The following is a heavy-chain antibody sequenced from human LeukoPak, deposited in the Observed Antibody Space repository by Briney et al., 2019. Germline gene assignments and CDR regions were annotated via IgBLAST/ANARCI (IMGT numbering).Heavy chain of an antibody. Sequence: GGSLRLSCAASGFTFSSYGMRWVRQAPGKGLEWVAFIRYDGSNKYYADSVKGRFTISRDNSKNTLYLQMNSLRAEDTAVYYCAKDRMRQWLVTTPDYWGQGTLVTVSS. CDR1: GFTFSSYG. D-gene: IGHD6-19*01. CDR2: IRYDGSNK. V-gene: IGHV3-30*02. CDR3: AKDRMRQWLVTTPDY. J-gene: IGHJ4*02.